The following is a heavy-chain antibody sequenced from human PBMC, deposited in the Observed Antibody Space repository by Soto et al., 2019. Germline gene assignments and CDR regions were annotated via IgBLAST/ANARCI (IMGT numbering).Heavy chain of an antibody. J-gene: IGHJ4*02. CDR1: GFTFSDYH. CDR3: VSSLQY. Sequence: EMQLVESGGGLVQPGGSLRLSCAASGFTFSDYHMEWVRQAPGKGLEWIGRARNDPRARTTQHAASVRGRFTTSRDDSKNSLYLQMNRLKIEDTAVYYCVSSLQYWGQGTLVTVSS. CDR2: ARNDPRARTT. V-gene: IGHV3-72*01.